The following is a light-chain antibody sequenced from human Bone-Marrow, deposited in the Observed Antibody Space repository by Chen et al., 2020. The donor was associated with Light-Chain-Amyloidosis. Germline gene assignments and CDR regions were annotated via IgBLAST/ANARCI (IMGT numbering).Light chain of an antibody. Sequence: SYVLTQPSSVSVAPGQTATIACGGNNIGSTSVHWYQQTPGQAPLLVVYDDSVRPSWIPERLSGSNSGNPATLTISRVEAGDEADYYCQVWDRSSDRPVFGGGTKLTVL. V-gene: IGLV3-21*02. J-gene: IGLJ3*02. CDR1: NIGSTS. CDR2: DDS. CDR3: QVWDRSSDRPV.